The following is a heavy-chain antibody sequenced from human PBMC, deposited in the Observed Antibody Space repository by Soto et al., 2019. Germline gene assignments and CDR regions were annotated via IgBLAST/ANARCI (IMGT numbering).Heavy chain of an antibody. CDR3: ARGEVGATPNIYFYGMDV. CDR2: IIPIFGTA. V-gene: IGHV1-69*01. D-gene: IGHD1-26*01. CDR1: GGTFSSYA. Sequence: QVQVVESGAEVKKPGSSVKVSCTASGGTFSSYAISWVRQAPGQGLEWMGGIIPIFGTANYAQKFQGRVTITADESTNTAYLEVTSQGSEDTAVYYCARGEVGATPNIYFYGMDVWGQGTTVTVSS. J-gene: IGHJ6*02.